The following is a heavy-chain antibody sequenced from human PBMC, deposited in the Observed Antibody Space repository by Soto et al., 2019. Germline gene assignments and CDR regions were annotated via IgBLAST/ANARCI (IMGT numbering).Heavy chain of an antibody. CDR2: ISYDGRVK. D-gene: IGHD1-26*01. V-gene: IGHV3-30*04. CDR1: GFTFSDYP. Sequence: QVQLVESGGGVVQPGRSLSLSCAASGFTFSDYPMHWFRQAPGKGLEWVAVISYDGRVKYYVDSVKGRFTISRDDSKNTLYLQMNSLRVDDTAVYYCARDFIVGAPDYFDYWGQGTLVTVSS. J-gene: IGHJ4*02. CDR3: ARDFIVGAPDYFDY.